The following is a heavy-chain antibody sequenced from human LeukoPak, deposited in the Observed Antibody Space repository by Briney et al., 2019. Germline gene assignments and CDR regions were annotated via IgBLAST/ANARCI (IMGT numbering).Heavy chain of an antibody. D-gene: IGHD6-13*01. CDR3: ARGYGSP. Sequence: GRSLRLSCAASGFTFSSYGMHWVRQAPGKGLEWVAVISYDGNNKYYADSVKGRFTISRDNSKNTLYLQMNSLRVEDTTVYYCARGYGSPWGQGTLVTVSS. J-gene: IGHJ5*02. CDR1: GFTFSSYG. V-gene: IGHV3-30*03. CDR2: ISYDGNNK.